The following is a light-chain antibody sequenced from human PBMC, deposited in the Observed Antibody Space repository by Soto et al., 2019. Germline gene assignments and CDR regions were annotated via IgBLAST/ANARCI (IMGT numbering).Light chain of an antibody. CDR3: HSYDKWPPGT. V-gene: IGKV3D-15*01. CDR2: DAS. Sequence: EIVMTQFPATLSESPGESVTLSCRASPSVSTNVALYQQKPGEAPRLLILDASARAVDIPGRFSGSVSGTEFTLTISSLQPEDFAVYFCHSYDKWPPGTFGQGTKVDIK. J-gene: IGKJ1*01. CDR1: PSVSTN.